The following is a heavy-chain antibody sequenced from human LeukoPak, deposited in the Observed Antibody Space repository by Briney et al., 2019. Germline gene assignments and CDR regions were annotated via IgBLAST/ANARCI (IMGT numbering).Heavy chain of an antibody. CDR2: ISGSGGST. Sequence: GGSLRLSCAASGFTFSIYAMSWVRQAPGKGLEWVSAISGSGGSTYYADSVKGRFTISRDNSKNTLYLQMNSLRAEDTAVYYCANLAPYYYDSSGYYHLAYWGQGTLVTVSS. D-gene: IGHD3-22*01. J-gene: IGHJ4*02. V-gene: IGHV3-23*01. CDR1: GFTFSIYA. CDR3: ANLAPYYYDSSGYYHLAY.